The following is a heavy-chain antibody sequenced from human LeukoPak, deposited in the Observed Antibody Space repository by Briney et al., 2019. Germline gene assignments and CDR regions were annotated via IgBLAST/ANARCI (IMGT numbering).Heavy chain of an antibody. CDR3: ARERRLGSYDYVWGSYDDPSGYYFDY. D-gene: IGHD3-16*01. CDR1: GFTFSSYW. J-gene: IGHJ4*02. Sequence: PGGSLRLSCAASGFTFSSYWMSWVRQAPGKGLEWVANIKQDGSEKYYVDSVKGRFTISRDNAKNSLYLQMNSLRAEDTAVYYCARERRLGSYDYVWGSYDDPSGYYFDYWGQGTLVTVSS. CDR2: IKQDGSEK. V-gene: IGHV3-7*01.